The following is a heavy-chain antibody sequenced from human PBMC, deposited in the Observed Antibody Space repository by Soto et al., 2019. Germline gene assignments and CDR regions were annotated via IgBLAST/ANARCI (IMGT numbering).Heavy chain of an antibody. CDR3: ARHGGLAAARKIDY. CDR1: GGSISSSSYY. D-gene: IGHD6-13*01. CDR2: IYYSGST. J-gene: IGHJ4*02. Sequence: SETLSLTCTVSGGSISSSSYYWGWIRQPPGKGLEWIGSIYYSGSTYYNPSLKSRVTISVDTSKNQFSLKLSSVTAADTAVYYCARHGGLAAARKIDYWRQVTPVPVSS. V-gene: IGHV4-39*01.